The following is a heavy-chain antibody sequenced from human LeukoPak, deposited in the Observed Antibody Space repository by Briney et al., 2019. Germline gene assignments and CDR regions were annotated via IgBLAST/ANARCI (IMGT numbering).Heavy chain of an antibody. Sequence: PGGSLRLSCAASGFTFSNYWMNWIRQAPGKGLEWVANIKEDGREKYYLDSVKGRFTISRDNAENSLYLQMNSLRAEDTAVYYCARGVWFGESLGSGADYWGQGALVTVSS. V-gene: IGHV3-7*01. J-gene: IGHJ4*02. CDR2: IKEDGREK. D-gene: IGHD3-10*01. CDR3: ARGVWFGESLGSGADY. CDR1: GFTFSNYW.